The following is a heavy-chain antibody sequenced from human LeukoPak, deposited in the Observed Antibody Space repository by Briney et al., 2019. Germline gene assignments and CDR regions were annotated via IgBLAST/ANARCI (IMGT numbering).Heavy chain of an antibody. CDR1: GGSISSCY. CDR3: ASVPVLLSPQEARAGYAFDI. CDR2: IYYSGST. Sequence: SETLSLTCTVSGGSISSCYWSWIRQPPGKGLEWIGYIYYSGSTNYNPSLKSRVTISVDTSKNQFSLKLSSVTAADTAVYYCASVPVLLSPQEARAGYAFDIWGQGTMVTVSS. V-gene: IGHV4-59*01. J-gene: IGHJ3*02. D-gene: IGHD3-10*01.